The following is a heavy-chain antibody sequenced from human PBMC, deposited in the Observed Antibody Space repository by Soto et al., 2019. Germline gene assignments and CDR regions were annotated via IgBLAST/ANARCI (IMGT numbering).Heavy chain of an antibody. J-gene: IGHJ4*01. CDR3: ARRPPCSLNRCPFDF. Sequence: SETLSLTCIVSGDSISSYYWSWIRQPPGKGLEWIGHIHYTGSAKQNPSLKSRVTISLDTSENQFSLKLTSVTAADTAVYFCARRPPCSLNRCPFDFWGQGTLVTVSS. CDR2: IHYTGSA. D-gene: IGHD2-15*01. V-gene: IGHV4-59*08. CDR1: GDSISSYY.